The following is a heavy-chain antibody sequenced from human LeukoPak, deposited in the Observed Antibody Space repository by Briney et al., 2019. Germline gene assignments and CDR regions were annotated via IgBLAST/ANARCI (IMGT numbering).Heavy chain of an antibody. J-gene: IGHJ4*02. CDR3: AKVGDQYSGYDPYFDY. V-gene: IGHV3-30*18. Sequence: PGGSLRLSCAASGFTFSSYGMHWVRQAPGKGLEWVAVISYDGSNKYYADSVKGRFTISRDNSKNTLYLQMNSLRAEDTAVYYCAKVGDQYSGYDPYFDYWCQGTLVTVSS. D-gene: IGHD5-12*01. CDR1: GFTFSSYG. CDR2: ISYDGSNK.